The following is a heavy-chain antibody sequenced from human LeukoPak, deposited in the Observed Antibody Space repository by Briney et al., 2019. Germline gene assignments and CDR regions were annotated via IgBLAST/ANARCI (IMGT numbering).Heavy chain of an antibody. J-gene: IGHJ6*03. V-gene: IGHV3-30*02. CDR3: AKAFTNGYYMDV. CDR2: IWYGGSNK. CDR1: GFTFSSCG. D-gene: IGHD2-8*01. Sequence: GGSLRLSCAASGFTFSSCGMHWVRQAPGKGLEWVAVIWYGGSNKYYADSVKGRFTISRDNSKNTLYLQMNSLRAEDTAVYYCAKAFTNGYYMDVWGKGTTVTVSS.